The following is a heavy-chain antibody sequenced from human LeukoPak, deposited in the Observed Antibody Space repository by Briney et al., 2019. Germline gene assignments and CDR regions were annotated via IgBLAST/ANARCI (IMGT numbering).Heavy chain of an antibody. D-gene: IGHD3-22*01. J-gene: IGHJ4*02. CDR3: VRSYYYDSSGYYSFGY. Sequence: ASVKVSCKASGYTFTSYAMHLVRQAPGQRLEWMGWINAGNGNTKYSQKFQGRVTITRDTSASTAYMELSSLRSEDTAVYYCVRSYYYDSSGYYSFGYWGQGTLVTVSS. CDR2: INAGNGNT. V-gene: IGHV1-3*01. CDR1: GYTFTSYA.